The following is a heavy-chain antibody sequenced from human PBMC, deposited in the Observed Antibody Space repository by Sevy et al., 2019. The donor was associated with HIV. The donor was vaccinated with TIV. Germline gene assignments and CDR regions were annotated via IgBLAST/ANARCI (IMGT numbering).Heavy chain of an antibody. D-gene: IGHD3-22*01. J-gene: IGHJ5*02. CDR2: ISGSGDST. CDR1: GFTFSTSD. CDR3: AQETTFYYARLGYHSILDL. V-gene: IGHV3-23*01. Sequence: GGSLRLSCAASGFTFSTSDMTWVRQAPGKALEWVSSISGSGDSTYDADSVKGRFTISRDNSKKTLYLQMISLRAEDAAVYYCAQETTFYYARLGYHSILDLWGQGTLVTVSS.